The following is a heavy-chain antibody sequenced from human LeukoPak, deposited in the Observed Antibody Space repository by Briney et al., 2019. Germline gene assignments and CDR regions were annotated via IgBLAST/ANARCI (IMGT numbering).Heavy chain of an antibody. Sequence: GGSLRLSCAASGFTFSSYSMNWVRQAPGKGLEWVSSISSSSSYIYYADSVKGRFTISRDNAKNSLYLQMNSLRAEDTAVYYCARVGGGSSSQGFAFDIWGQGTMVTVSS. CDR1: GFTFSSYS. V-gene: IGHV3-21*01. CDR2: ISSSSSYI. J-gene: IGHJ3*02. D-gene: IGHD6-6*01. CDR3: ARVGGGSSSQGFAFDI.